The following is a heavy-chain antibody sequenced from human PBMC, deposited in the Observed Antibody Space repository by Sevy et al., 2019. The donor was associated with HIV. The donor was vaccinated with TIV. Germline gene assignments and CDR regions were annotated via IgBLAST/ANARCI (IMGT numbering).Heavy chain of an antibody. CDR1: GFTFDDYA. D-gene: IGHD3-22*01. Sequence: SLRLSCAASGFTFDDYAMHWVRQAPGKGLEWVSGISWNSGSIGYADSVKGRFTISRDNAKNSLHLQMNSLRAEDTALYYCAKDVGSSGYYYVVSWGQGTLVTVSS. CDR2: ISWNSGSI. J-gene: IGHJ4*02. V-gene: IGHV3-9*01. CDR3: AKDVGSSGYYYVVS.